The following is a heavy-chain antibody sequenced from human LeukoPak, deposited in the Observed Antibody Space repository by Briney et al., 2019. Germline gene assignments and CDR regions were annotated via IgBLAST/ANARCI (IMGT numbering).Heavy chain of an antibody. D-gene: IGHD4-11*01. Sequence: AASVKVSCKASGYTFTSYYMHWVRQAPGQGLEWMGIINPSGGSTSYAQKFQGRVTMTRDMSTSTVYMELSSLRSEDTAVYYCAREGDDYSASINKHYYYYYYMDVWGKGTTVTVSS. CDR1: GYTFTSYY. V-gene: IGHV1-46*01. CDR2: INPSGGST. J-gene: IGHJ6*03. CDR3: AREGDDYSASINKHYYYYYYMDV.